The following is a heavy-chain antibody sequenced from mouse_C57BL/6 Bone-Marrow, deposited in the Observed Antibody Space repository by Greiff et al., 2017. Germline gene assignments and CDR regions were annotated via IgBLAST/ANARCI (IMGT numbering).Heavy chain of an antibody. D-gene: IGHD1-1*02. J-gene: IGHJ3*01. CDR3: ARGGYGGFAY. V-gene: IGHV5-17*01. Sequence: EVKLQESGGGLVKPGGSLKLSCAASGFTFSDYGMHWVRQAPEKGLEWVAYISSGSSTIYYADTVKGRFTISRDNAKNTLFLQMTSLRSEDTAMYYCARGGYGGFAYWGQGTLVTVSA. CDR1: GFTFSDYG. CDR2: ISSGSSTI.